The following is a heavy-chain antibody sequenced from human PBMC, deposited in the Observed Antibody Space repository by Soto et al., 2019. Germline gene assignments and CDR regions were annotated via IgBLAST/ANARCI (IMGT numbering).Heavy chain of an antibody. CDR3: TTEPSLGTISGVVIIKDY. Sequence: GGSLRLSCAASGFTFSNAWMNWVRQAPGKGLEWVGRIKSKTDGGTTDYAAPAKGRFTISRDDSKNTLYLQMNSLKTEDTAVYYCTTEPSLGTISGVVIIKDYWGQGTLVTVSS. V-gene: IGHV3-15*07. CDR1: GFTFSNAW. D-gene: IGHD3-3*01. CDR2: IKSKTDGGTT. J-gene: IGHJ4*02.